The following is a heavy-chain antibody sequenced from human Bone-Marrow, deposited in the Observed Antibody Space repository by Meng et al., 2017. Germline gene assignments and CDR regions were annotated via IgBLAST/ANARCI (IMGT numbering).Heavy chain of an antibody. CDR3: ARAAYDIWSGYAP. Sequence: QVQLQGSGPGLVKPSGTLSLTCAVSGASISSSHWWGWVRQPPGKGLEWIGEIYHDGSTNYTPSLKSRVTISVDKSKNQFSLKLSSVTAADTAVYYCARAAYDIWSGYAPWGQGSLVTVSS. CDR1: GASISSSHW. J-gene: IGHJ5*02. CDR2: IYHDGST. V-gene: IGHV4-4*02. D-gene: IGHD3-3*01.